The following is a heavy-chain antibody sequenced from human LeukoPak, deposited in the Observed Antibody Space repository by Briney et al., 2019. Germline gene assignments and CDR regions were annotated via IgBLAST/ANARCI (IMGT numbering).Heavy chain of an antibody. J-gene: IGHJ4*02. Sequence: PGGSLRLSCAAPGFTFSSYGMHWVRQAPGKGLEWVGVIWYDGSNKYYADSEKGRFTTSRDNSKNTLYLQMNSLRAEDTAVYYYAKDLGPNSSSWYYFDYWGQGTLVTVSS. CDR2: IWYDGSNK. V-gene: IGHV3-33*06. CDR1: GFTFSSYG. CDR3: AKDLGPNSSSWYYFDY. D-gene: IGHD6-13*01.